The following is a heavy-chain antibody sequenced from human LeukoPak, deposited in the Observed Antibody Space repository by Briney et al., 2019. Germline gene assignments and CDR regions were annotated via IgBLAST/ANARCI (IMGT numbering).Heavy chain of an antibody. CDR3: ARDTRGISVAGYYYYFYMDV. CDR2: VSESGVGT. J-gene: IGHJ6*03. D-gene: IGHD6-19*01. V-gene: IGHV3-23*01. CDR1: GFTFSTYV. Sequence: GGSLRLSCVASGFTFSTYVMGWVRQVPGKGLEWVSSVSESGVGTYYADSVKGRFTISRDNSKDTLSLQMNSLRAEDTAVYYCARDTRGISVAGYYYYFYMDVWGKGTTVTVSS.